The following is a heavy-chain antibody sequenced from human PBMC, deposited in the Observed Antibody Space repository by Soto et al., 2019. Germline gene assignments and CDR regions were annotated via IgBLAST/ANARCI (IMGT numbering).Heavy chain of an antibody. V-gene: IGHV1-69*01. CDR1: GGTFSSYA. Sequence: QVQLVQSGAEVKKPGSSVKVSCKASGGTFSSYAISWVRQAPGQGREWMGGIIPIFGTANYAQKFQGRVTITADESTSTAYMEWSSLRSEDTAVYYCARDVDSGYDLGWFDPWGQGTLVTVSS. J-gene: IGHJ5*02. CDR3: ARDVDSGYDLGWFDP. D-gene: IGHD5-12*01. CDR2: IIPIFGTA.